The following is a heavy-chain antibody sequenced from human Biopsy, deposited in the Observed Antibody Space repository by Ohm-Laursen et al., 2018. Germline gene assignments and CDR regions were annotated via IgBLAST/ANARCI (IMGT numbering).Heavy chain of an antibody. CDR2: IYGGGFGT. CDR1: GFTFSDYA. Sequence: SLRLFCAASGFTFSDYAMSWVRQAPGKGLEWVAGIYGGGFGTYYADSVKGRFSISRDNSENTLYLHMNSLRAEDTAVYFCAKFEGDPTPSYYFDYWGQGTLVTVSS. J-gene: IGHJ4*02. CDR3: AKFEGDPTPSYYFDY. V-gene: IGHV3-23*01. D-gene: IGHD3-10*01.